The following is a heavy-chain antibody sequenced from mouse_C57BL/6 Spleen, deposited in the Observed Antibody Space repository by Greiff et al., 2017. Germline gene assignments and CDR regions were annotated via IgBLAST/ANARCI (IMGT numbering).Heavy chain of an antibody. CDR2: IDPENGYT. CDR3: TTDYSNYEAMDY. D-gene: IGHD2-5*01. V-gene: IGHV14-4*01. Sequence: EVQLQQSGAELVRPGASVKLSCTASGFNIQDDYMHWVKQRPEQGLEWIGWIDPENGYTEYDSKFQGKATIPADTSSNTANLQLSSLTSEDTAVYYGTTDYSNYEAMDYWGKGTSVTVSS. J-gene: IGHJ4*01. CDR1: GFNIQDDY.